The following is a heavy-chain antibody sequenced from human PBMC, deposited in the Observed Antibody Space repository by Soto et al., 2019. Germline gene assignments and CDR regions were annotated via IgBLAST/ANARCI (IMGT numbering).Heavy chain of an antibody. V-gene: IGHV1-24*01. Sequence: ASVKVSCKVSGYTLTELSMHWVRQAPGKGLEWMGGFDPEDGETIYAQKFQGRVTMTEDTSTDTAYMELSSLSSEDTAVYYCATGGGIAATYYFDYWGQGTLVTVSS. D-gene: IGHD6-13*01. J-gene: IGHJ4*02. CDR2: FDPEDGET. CDR3: ATGGGIAATYYFDY. CDR1: GYTLTELS.